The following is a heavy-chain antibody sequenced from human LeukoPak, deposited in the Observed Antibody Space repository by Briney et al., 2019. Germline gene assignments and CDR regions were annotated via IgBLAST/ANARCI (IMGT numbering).Heavy chain of an antibody. V-gene: IGHV3-11*01. D-gene: IGHD3-10*01. CDR1: GFTFSDYY. Sequence: GGSLRLSCAASGFTFSDYYMSWIRQAPGKGLEWVSYISSNGSTIYYADSVKGRFTISRDNAKNSLYLQMNSLRAEDKAVYYCARHYYPGGAFDIWGQGTMVTVSS. J-gene: IGHJ3*02. CDR2: ISSNGSTI. CDR3: ARHYYPGGAFDI.